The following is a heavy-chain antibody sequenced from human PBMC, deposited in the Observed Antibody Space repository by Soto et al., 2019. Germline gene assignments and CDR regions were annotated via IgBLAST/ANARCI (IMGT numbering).Heavy chain of an antibody. J-gene: IGHJ5*02. CDR1: CRYFICSC. CDR3: ARVRAWFAP. CDR2: IDHSGYT. Sequence: AALSLAEAGYCRYFICSCCNWIRQPPGKGLEWIGEIDHSGYTNYNPSLKSRVTISVDTSKNQFSLRLTSVTAADTAVYYCARVRAWFAPWGQGTLV. V-gene: IGHV4-34*01. D-gene: IGHD3-3*01.